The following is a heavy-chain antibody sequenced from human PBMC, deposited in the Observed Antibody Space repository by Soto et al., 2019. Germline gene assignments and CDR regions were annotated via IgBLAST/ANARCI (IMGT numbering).Heavy chain of an antibody. CDR2: IIPIFGTA. CDR1: GGTFSSYA. J-gene: IGHJ6*02. CDR3: ARLPEWFTHPGYYYGMDV. V-gene: IGHV1-69*13. D-gene: IGHD3-3*01. Sequence: ASVKVSCKASGGTFSSYAISWVRQAPGQGLEWMGGIIPIFGTANYAQKFQGRVTITADESTSTAYMELSSLRSEDTAVYYCARLPEWFTHPGYYYGMDVWGQGTTVTVSS.